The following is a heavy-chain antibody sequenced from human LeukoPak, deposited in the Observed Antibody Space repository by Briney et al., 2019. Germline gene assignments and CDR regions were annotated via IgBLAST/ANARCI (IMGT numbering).Heavy chain of an antibody. J-gene: IGHJ4*02. CDR3: ARVSIVGATIDY. CDR1: GGSISSSSYY. D-gene: IGHD1-26*01. Sequence: PSETLSLTCTVSGGSISSSSYYWGWIRQPPGKRLEWIGSIYYSGSTYYNPSLKSRVTISVDTSKNQFSLKLSSVTAADTAVYYCARVSIVGATIDYWGQGTLVTVSS. CDR2: IYYSGST. V-gene: IGHV4-39*07.